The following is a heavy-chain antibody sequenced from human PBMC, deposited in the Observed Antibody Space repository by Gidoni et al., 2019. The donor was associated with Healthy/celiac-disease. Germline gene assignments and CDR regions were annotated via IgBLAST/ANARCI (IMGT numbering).Heavy chain of an antibody. D-gene: IGHD1-20*01. CDR2: ISGSGGST. V-gene: IGHV3-23*01. J-gene: IGHJ4*02. CDR3: AKDRYNWNTYYDY. Sequence: EVQLLESGGGLVQPGGSLRLSCAASGFTFSSYAMSWVRQAPGKGLEWVSAISGSGGSTYYADSVNGRFTISRDNSKNTLYLQMNSLRAEDTAVYYCAKDRYNWNTYYDYWGQGTLVTVSS. CDR1: GFTFSSYA.